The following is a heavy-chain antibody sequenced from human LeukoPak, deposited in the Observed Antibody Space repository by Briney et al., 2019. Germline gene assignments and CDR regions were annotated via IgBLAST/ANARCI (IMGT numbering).Heavy chain of an antibody. J-gene: IGHJ4*02. CDR3: ARGKSRGSHIDY. D-gene: IGHD1-26*01. CDR2: ISSSSSYI. Sequence: GGSLRLSCAASGFTFSSYSMNWVRQAPGKGLEWDSSISSSSSYIYYADSVKGRFTISRDNAKNSLYLQMNSLRAEDTAVYYCARGKSRGSHIDYWGQGTLVTVSS. CDR1: GFTFSSYS. V-gene: IGHV3-21*01.